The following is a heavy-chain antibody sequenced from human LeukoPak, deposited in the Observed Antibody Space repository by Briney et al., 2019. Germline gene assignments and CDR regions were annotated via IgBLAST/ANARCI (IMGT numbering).Heavy chain of an antibody. J-gene: IGHJ5*02. D-gene: IGHD6-19*01. CDR1: GYTFTAYY. CDR2: INPNSGGT. Sequence: ASVKVSCKASGYTFTAYYTHWVRQAPGQGLEWMGWINPNSGGTNSAQNFQGRVTMTRDTSISTAYMDLSRLTSDDTAVYYCARGAPVAVTSCFDPWGQGTLVTVYS. V-gene: IGHV1-2*02. CDR3: ARGAPVAVTSCFDP.